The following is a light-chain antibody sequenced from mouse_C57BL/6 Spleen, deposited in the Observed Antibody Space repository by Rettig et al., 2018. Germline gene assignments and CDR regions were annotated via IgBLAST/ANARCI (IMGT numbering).Light chain of an antibody. CDR1: KSISKY. Sequence: VQITQSPSYLAASPGETITINCRASKSISKYLAWYQEKPGKTNKLLIYSGSTLQSGIPSRFSGSGSGTDFTLTISSLEPEDFAMYYCQQHNEYPLTFGAGTKLEL. J-gene: IGKJ5*01. CDR2: SGS. V-gene: IGKV16-104*01. CDR3: QQHNEYPLT.